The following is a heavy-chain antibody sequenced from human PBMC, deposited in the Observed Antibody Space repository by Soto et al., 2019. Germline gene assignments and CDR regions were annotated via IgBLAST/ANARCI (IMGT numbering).Heavy chain of an antibody. CDR2: INHSGST. Sequence: QVQLQQWGAGLLKPSETLSLTCAVYGGSFSGYYWSWIRQPPGKGLEWIGEINHSGSTNYNPSLKSRVTISVDTSKTQVSLKLSSVTASDTAVYYCARGLRTQLGYYYYGMDVWGQGTTVTVSS. D-gene: IGHD6-6*01. J-gene: IGHJ6*02. CDR1: GGSFSGYY. CDR3: ARGLRTQLGYYYYGMDV. V-gene: IGHV4-34*01.